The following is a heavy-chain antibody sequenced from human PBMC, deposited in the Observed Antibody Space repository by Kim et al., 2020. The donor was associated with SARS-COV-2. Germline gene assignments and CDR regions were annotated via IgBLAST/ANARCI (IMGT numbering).Heavy chain of an antibody. CDR2: INHSGST. V-gene: IGHV4-34*01. J-gene: IGHJ3*02. CDR3: AGGPGPYDAFAI. CDR1: GGSFSGYY. Sequence: SETLSLTCAVYGGSFSGYYWSWIRQPPGKGLEWIGEINHSGSTNYNPSLNSRATISVDTSKNQFSLKLTSVTAADTAVYYCAGGPGPYDAFAIGGKGAV.